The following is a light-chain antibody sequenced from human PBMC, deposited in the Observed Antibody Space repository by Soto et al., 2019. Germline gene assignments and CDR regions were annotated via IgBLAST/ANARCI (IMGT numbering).Light chain of an antibody. CDR1: QRISISY. Sequence: EIVLTQSPGTLSVSPGEGATLSCRASQRISISYLAWYQQKPGQAPRLLIYGSSTRATGIPDRFSGSGSETDFTLTISRLEPEDFAVYYCQQYGGSPRTFGQGTKVEIK. V-gene: IGKV3-20*01. J-gene: IGKJ1*01. CDR3: QQYGGSPRT. CDR2: GSS.